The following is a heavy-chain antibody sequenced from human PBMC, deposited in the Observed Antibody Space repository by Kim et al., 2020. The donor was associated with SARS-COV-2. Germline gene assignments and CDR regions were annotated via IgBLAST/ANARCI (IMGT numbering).Heavy chain of an antibody. D-gene: IGHD3-22*01. V-gene: IGHV4-39*01. Sequence: PSLKSRVTISVDTSKNQFSLMRSSVTAADTAVYYCARSHYYDSSGFWFDPWGQGTLVTVSS. J-gene: IGHJ5*02. CDR3: ARSHYYDSSGFWFDP.